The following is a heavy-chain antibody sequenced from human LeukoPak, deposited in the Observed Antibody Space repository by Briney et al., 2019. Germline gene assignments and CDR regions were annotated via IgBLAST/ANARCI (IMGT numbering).Heavy chain of an antibody. CDR1: GYTFTSYG. CDR3: ARDYRDVLLWFGELSK. CDR2: ISGYYGKT. D-gene: IGHD3-10*01. Sequence: ASVKVSCKASGYTFTSYGISWVRQAPGQGLEWMGWISGYYGKTNYAQKLQGRVTMTTDTSTSTAYMELRSLRSDDTAVYYCARDYRDVLLWFGELSKWGQGTLVTVSS. J-gene: IGHJ4*02. V-gene: IGHV1-18*01.